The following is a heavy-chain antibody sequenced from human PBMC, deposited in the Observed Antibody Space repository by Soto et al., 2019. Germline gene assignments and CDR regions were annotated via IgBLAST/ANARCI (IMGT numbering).Heavy chain of an antibody. CDR3: AKERYSSSWAFDY. D-gene: IGHD6-13*01. V-gene: IGHV3-30*18. Sequence: GGSLRLSCAASGFTFSSYGMHWVRQAPGKGLEWVAVISYDGSKKYFAGSVKGRFTISRDNSKNTLYMQMNSLRAEDTAVYYCAKERYSSSWAFDYWGQGTVVTVSS. CDR2: ISYDGSKK. J-gene: IGHJ4*02. CDR1: GFTFSSYG.